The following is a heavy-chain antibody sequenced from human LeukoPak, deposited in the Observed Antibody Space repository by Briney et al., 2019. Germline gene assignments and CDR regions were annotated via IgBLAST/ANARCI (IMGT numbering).Heavy chain of an antibody. CDR3: ARDGAFAV. J-gene: IGHJ4*02. V-gene: IGHV4-59*01. CDR2: IYYSGST. CDR1: GGSISNYY. D-gene: IGHD2/OR15-2a*01. Sequence: PSETLSLTCTVSGGSISNYYWSWIRQPPGKGLEWIGYIYYSGSTKYNPSLKSRVTISVDTSKNQFSLKLSSVTAADTAVYYCARDGAFAVWGQGTLVTVFS.